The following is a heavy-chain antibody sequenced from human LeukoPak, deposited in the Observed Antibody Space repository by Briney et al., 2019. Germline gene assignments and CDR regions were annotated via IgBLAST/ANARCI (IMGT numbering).Heavy chain of an antibody. V-gene: IGHV3-23*01. CDR1: GFTFTGYS. J-gene: IGHJ6*02. D-gene: IGHD2-2*01. CDR3: VKDRPCETCMPMDA. Sequence: GGSLRLSCAASGFTFTGYSMSWVRQAPGKGLEWVSGLGRSGENRYYATSVRGRFSISRDNSKDTVYLQMNSLRAEDTAIYYCVKDRPCETCMPMDAWGQGTTVTVSS. CDR2: LGRSGENR.